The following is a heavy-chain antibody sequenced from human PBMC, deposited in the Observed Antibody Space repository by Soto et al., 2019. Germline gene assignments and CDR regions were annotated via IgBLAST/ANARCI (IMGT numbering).Heavy chain of an antibody. CDR1: DASINSGGYY. D-gene: IGHD2-21*02. J-gene: IGHJ4*02. CDR3: ARGLIVMLAGIEELINSHFDS. CDR2: IYYSGTT. Sequence: SETLSLTCTVSDASINSGGYYWSWIRQHPGKGLEWIGFIYYSGTTYYNPSLKSRVTTSVDTSKNQFSLRLSSVTAADTAVYYCARGLIVMLAGIEELINSHFDSWGQGTLVTVS. V-gene: IGHV4-31*03.